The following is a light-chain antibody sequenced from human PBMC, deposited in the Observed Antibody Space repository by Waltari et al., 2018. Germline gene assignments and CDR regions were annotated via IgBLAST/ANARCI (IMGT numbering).Light chain of an antibody. Sequence: QSALPQPASVSGSPGQSITISCTGPSGAIGNYKFVSWYQQEPGRAPKLIVYDVSQRPSGVSNRVSGSKSGNTASLTISGLQAEDEADYYCSSYTTTSSWVFGGGTKLTVL. CDR3: SSYTTTSSWV. J-gene: IGLJ3*02. CDR1: SGAIGNYKF. CDR2: DVS. V-gene: IGLV2-14*01.